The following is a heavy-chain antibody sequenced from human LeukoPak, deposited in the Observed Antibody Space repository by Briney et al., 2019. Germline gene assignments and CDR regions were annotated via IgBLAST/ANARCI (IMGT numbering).Heavy chain of an antibody. V-gene: IGHV4-39*07. J-gene: IGHJ3*02. Sequence: SETLSLTCTVSGGSISSSSYYWGWIRQPPGKGLEWIGSIYYSGSTYYNPSLKSRFTISVDTSKNQFSLKLSSVTAADTAVYYCARALVGATTLRAFDIWGQGTMVTVSS. CDR3: ARALVGATTLRAFDI. D-gene: IGHD1-26*01. CDR1: GGSISSSSYY. CDR2: IYYSGST.